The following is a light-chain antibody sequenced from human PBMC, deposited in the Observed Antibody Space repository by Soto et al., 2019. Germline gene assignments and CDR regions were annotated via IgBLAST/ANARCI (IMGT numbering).Light chain of an antibody. Sequence: DIQMTQSPSSLSASVGDRVTITCQASQDINKNLIWYQQKPGKAPKLLIYDASDLETGVPSRFSRSGSGTGFTFTISSLQPEDFATYYCQQTNSFPLTFGPGTKVDIK. CDR1: QDINKN. CDR3: QQTNSFPLT. V-gene: IGKV1-33*01. J-gene: IGKJ3*01. CDR2: DAS.